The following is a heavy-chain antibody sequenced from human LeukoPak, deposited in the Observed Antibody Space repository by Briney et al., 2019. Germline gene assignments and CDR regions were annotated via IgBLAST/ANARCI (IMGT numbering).Heavy chain of an antibody. CDR1: GYTFTGYY. Sequence: GASVKVSCKASGYTFTGYYIHWVRQAPGQGLEWMGWINPNSGGTNYAQKFQGRVTMTRDTSISTAYMELSRLRSDDTAVYYCASSKYSSSWTPGYFDYWGQGTLVTVSS. V-gene: IGHV1-2*02. CDR2: INPNSGGT. D-gene: IGHD6-13*01. CDR3: ASSKYSSSWTPGYFDY. J-gene: IGHJ4*02.